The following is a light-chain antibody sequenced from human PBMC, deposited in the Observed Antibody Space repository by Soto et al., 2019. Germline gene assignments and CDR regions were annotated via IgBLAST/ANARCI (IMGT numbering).Light chain of an antibody. Sequence: DIQMTQSPSTLSAFVGDRVTITCRASQSIGSWLAWYQQKPGKAPKLLIYDASSLESGVPSRFSGSGSGTEFTLTISSLQPDDFATYYCQQYNSYLWTFGQGTKVDIK. CDR3: QQYNSYLWT. V-gene: IGKV1-5*01. CDR1: QSIGSW. J-gene: IGKJ1*01. CDR2: DAS.